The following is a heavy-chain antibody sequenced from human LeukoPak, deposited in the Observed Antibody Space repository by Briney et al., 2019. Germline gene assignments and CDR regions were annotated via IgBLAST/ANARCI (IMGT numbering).Heavy chain of an antibody. Sequence: PSETLSHSCTVSGGSISSYYWSWIRQPPGKGLEWIGYIYYSGSTNYNPSLKSRVTISVDTSKNQFSLKLSSVTAADTAVYYCARDKEYSHGHFDYWGQGTLGT. CDR2: IYYSGST. V-gene: IGHV4-59*01. J-gene: IGHJ4*02. D-gene: IGHD6-6*01. CDR1: GGSISSYY. CDR3: ARDKEYSHGHFDY.